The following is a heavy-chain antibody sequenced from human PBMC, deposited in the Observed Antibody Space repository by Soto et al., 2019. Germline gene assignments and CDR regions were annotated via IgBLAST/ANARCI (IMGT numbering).Heavy chain of an antibody. CDR1: GSTFSSYA. CDR2: IIPIFGTA. V-gene: IGHV1-69*06. J-gene: IGHJ6*02. D-gene: IGHD5-12*01. CDR3: ARSPRYSGYTFQPYYYGMDV. Sequence: ASVKVSCKASGSTFSSYAISWVRQAPGQGLEWMGGIIPIFGTANYAQKFQGRVTITADKSTSTAYMELSSLRSEDTAVYYCARSPRYSGYTFQPYYYGMDVWGQGTTVTVS.